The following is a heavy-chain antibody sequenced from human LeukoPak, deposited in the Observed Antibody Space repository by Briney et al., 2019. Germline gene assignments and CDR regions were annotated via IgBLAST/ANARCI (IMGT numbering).Heavy chain of an antibody. CDR3: AREGDPDEYSGYAWFDP. Sequence: ASAKVSCKASGGTFSSYAISWVRQAPGQGLEWMGGIIPIFGTANYAQKFQGRVTITADESTSTAYMELSSLRSEDTAVYYCAREGDPDEYSGYAWFDPWGQGTLVTVSS. CDR2: IIPIFGTA. CDR1: GGTFSSYA. J-gene: IGHJ5*02. D-gene: IGHD5-12*01. V-gene: IGHV1-69*01.